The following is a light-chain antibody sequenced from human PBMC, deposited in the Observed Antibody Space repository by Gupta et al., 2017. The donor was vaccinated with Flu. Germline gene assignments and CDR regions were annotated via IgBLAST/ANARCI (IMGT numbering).Light chain of an antibody. CDR2: GAS. Sequence: EIVLTQSPITLSLSPGERATLSCRASQTISNNYLDWYQKKPGQAPRLLLYGASSRDTGIPDKFSGSGSGTDFTLTISRLEPEDIAIYYCQQYGNSALYTFGEGTKMEI. CDR1: QTISNNY. J-gene: IGKJ2*01. V-gene: IGKV3-20*01. CDR3: QQYGNSALYT.